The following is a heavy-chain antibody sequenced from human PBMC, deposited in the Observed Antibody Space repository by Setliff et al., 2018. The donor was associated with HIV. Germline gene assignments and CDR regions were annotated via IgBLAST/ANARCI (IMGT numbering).Heavy chain of an antibody. V-gene: IGHV4-31*01. Sequence: PSETLSLTCTVSGGSITSGGYNWIWIRQHPEKGLEWIGYVDFGFRRYYNPSLKSQVIISVYTPKNQFSLTFNSVTAADTAVYYCAREPNDGEPGNFDYWGQGTLVTVSS. CDR3: AREPNDGEPGNFDY. J-gene: IGHJ4*02. D-gene: IGHD1-1*01. CDR1: GGSITSGGYN. CDR2: VDFGFRR.